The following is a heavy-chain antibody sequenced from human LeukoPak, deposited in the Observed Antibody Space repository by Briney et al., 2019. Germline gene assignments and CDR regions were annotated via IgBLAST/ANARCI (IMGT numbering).Heavy chain of an antibody. Sequence: GGALRLSCAASGFTFSSYAMSWVRQAPGKGLEWVSAISGSGGSTYYADSVKGRFTISRDNSKNTLYMQMNSLRAEDTAVYYGAKGSSGYYREPFDYWGQGTLVTVSS. J-gene: IGHJ4*02. CDR3: AKGSSGYYREPFDY. V-gene: IGHV3-23*01. D-gene: IGHD3-22*01. CDR2: ISGSGGST. CDR1: GFTFSSYA.